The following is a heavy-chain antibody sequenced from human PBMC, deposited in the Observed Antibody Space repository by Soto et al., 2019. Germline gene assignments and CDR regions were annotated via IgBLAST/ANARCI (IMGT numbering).Heavy chain of an antibody. D-gene: IGHD3-16*02. J-gene: IGHJ4*02. CDR1: GFTFSSYV. V-gene: IGHV3-23*01. Sequence: GGSLRLSCAASGFTFSSYVMSWVRQAPGKGLEWVSDITGSGLGTYYADSVRGRFTISRDNSKNTLYLQMNSLRAEDSAIYYCAKDRELTFGGVIANYFDYWGRGTLVTVSS. CDR3: AKDRELTFGGVIANYFDY. CDR2: ITGSGLGT.